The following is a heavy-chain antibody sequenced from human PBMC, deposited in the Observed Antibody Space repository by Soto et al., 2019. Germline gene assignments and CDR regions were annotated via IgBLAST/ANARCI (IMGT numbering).Heavy chain of an antibody. CDR1: GFTFSTYG. V-gene: IGHV3-30*18. CDR2: ISYGGGNK. Sequence: SLRLSCAASGFTFSTYGMHWVRQAPGKGLEWVAVISYGGGNKYYADSVKGRFTISRDNSKNTLFLQMNSLRAEDTAVYYCAKILGYCSSSSCSKDYYYYYGLDVWGLGTTVTVSS. D-gene: IGHD2-15*01. CDR3: AKILGYCSSSSCSKDYYYYYGLDV. J-gene: IGHJ6*02.